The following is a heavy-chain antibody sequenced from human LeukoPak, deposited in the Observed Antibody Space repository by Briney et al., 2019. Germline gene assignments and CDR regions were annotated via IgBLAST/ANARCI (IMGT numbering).Heavy chain of an antibody. J-gene: IGHJ6*02. D-gene: IGHD6-19*01. CDR3: ARVGYSSGWYSNYYGMDV. CDR1: GYTFTSYG. CDR2: ISAYNGNT. V-gene: IGHV1-18*01. Sequence: ASVKVSCKASGYTFTSYGISWVRQAPGQGLEWMGWISAYNGNTNYAQKLQGRVTMTTDTSTSTAYMELRSLRSDDTAVYYCARVGYSSGWYSNYYGMDVWGQGTTVTVSS.